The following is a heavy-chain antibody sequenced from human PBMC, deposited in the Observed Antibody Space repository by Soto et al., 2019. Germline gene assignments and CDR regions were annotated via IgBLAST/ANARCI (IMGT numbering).Heavy chain of an antibody. CDR1: GHTFTGYY. J-gene: IGHJ5*02. V-gene: IGHV1-2*02. CDR2: INHNSGGT. Sequence: QVQPVQSGAEVKKPGASVKISCKASGHTFTGYYIHWVRQSPGQGLEWMGWINHNSGGTDYGQKFQGRVTMTRDTSISTVYMEFTRLSSSDTAVYYCARVKAIDAEIYIWFDPWGQGTLFTVSS. CDR3: ARVKAIDAEIYIWFDP. D-gene: IGHD2-2*01.